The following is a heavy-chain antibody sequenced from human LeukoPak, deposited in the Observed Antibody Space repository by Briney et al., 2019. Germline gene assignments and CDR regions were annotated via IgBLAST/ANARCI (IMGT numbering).Heavy chain of an antibody. D-gene: IGHD3-9*01. CDR3: AKDARPELRYFDWFPAEFDY. Sequence: GGSLRLSCAASGFTFSSYAMSWVRQAPGKGLEWVSAISGSGGSTYYADSVKGRFTISRDNSKNTLYLQMNSLRAEDTAVYYCAKDARPELRYFDWFPAEFDYWGQGTLVTVSS. J-gene: IGHJ4*02. V-gene: IGHV3-23*01. CDR1: GFTFSSYA. CDR2: ISGSGGST.